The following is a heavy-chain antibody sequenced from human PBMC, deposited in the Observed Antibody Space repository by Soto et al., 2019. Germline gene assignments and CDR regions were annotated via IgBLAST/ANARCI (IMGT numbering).Heavy chain of an antibody. CDR1: GFTFSSYG. CDR3: ARDDYESSGYYYVDY. CDR2: IWYDGSNK. D-gene: IGHD3-22*01. V-gene: IGHV3-33*01. J-gene: IGHJ4*02. Sequence: QVQLVESGGGVVQPGRSLRLSCAASGFTFSSYGMHWVRQAPGKGLEWVAVIWYDGSNKYYADSLKGRFTISRDNSKKTLYLQVNSLRAEDTAVYFCARDDYESSGYYYVDYWGQGTLVTVSS.